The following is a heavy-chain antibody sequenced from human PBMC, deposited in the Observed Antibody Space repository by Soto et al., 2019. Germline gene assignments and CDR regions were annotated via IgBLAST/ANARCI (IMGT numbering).Heavy chain of an antibody. CDR1: GFTFTSSA. CDR2: IIVIIGKA. D-gene: IGHD1-26*01. V-gene: IGHV1-69*13. CDR3: ARARGVGATRPFDY. J-gene: IGHJ4*02. Sequence: SVKVSCKASGFTFTSSAMHWVRQAPGQGLEWMGGIIVIIGKANYAQKFQGRVTITADESTSTAYMELSSLRSEDTAVYYCARARGVGATRPFDYWGQGTLVTVSS.